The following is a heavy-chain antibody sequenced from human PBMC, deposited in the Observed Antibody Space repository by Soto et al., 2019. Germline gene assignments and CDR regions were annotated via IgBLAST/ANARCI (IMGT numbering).Heavy chain of an antibody. J-gene: IGHJ4*02. CDR2: IIPIFGTA. Sequence: SVKVSCKASGGTFSSYAISWVRQAPGQGLEWMGGIIPIFGTANYAQKFQGRVTITADESTSTAYMELSSLRSVDTAVYYCARDEYAVGAPHPTPIFDYWGQGTLVTVSS. D-gene: IGHD1-26*01. V-gene: IGHV1-69*13. CDR3: ARDEYAVGAPHPTPIFDY. CDR1: GGTFSSYA.